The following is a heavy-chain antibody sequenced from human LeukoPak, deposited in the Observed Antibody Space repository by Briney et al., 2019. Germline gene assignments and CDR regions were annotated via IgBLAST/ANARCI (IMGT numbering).Heavy chain of an antibody. CDR1: GFTFSSYA. J-gene: IGHJ6*03. D-gene: IGHD4-17*01. CDR3: ARVEGNGDYASYYYYMDV. V-gene: IGHV3-30-3*01. CDR2: ISYDGSNK. Sequence: PGGSLRLSCAASGFTFSSYAMHWVRQAPGKGLEWVAVISYDGSNKYYADSVKGRFTISRDNSKNTLYLQMNSLRAEDTAVYYCARVEGNGDYASYYYYMDVWGKGTTVTVSS.